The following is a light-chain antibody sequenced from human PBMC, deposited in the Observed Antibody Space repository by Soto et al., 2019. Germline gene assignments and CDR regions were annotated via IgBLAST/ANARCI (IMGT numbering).Light chain of an antibody. CDR1: SSNIGTNT. CDR3: AAWDDSLNGWV. J-gene: IGLJ3*02. Sequence: QAVLTQPPSASGTPGRRVTISCSGSSSNIGTNTVNWYQQLPGTAPKLLIYSNNQRPSGVPDRFSGSKSGTSASLAISGLQPEDEADYYCAAWDDSLNGWVFGGGTKLTVL. CDR2: SNN. V-gene: IGLV1-44*01.